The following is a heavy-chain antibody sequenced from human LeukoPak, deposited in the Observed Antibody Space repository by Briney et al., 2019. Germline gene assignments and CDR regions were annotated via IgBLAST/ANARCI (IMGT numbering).Heavy chain of an antibody. CDR2: INPNSGGT. J-gene: IGHJ4*02. V-gene: IGHV1-2*02. Sequence: ASVKVSCKASGYTFTGYNMHWVRHAPGQGLEWMGWINPNSGGTNYAQKFQGRVTMTRDTSISTAYMELSRLRSDDTAVYYCARDPNPTRSWNLDYWGQGTLVTVSS. CDR1: GYTFTGYN. D-gene: IGHD6-13*01. CDR3: ARDPNPTRSWNLDY.